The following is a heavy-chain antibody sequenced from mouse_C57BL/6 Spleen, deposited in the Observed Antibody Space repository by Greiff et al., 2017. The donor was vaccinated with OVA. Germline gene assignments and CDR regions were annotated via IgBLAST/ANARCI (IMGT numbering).Heavy chain of an antibody. CDR1: GYAFSSYW. CDR2: IYPGDGDT. Sequence: VQLQESGAELVKPGASVKISCKASGYAFSSYWMNWVKQRPGKGLEWIGQIYPGDGDTNYNGKFKGKATLTADKSSSTAYMQLSSLTSEDSAVYFCAYGSYLYYFDYWGQGTTLTVSS. CDR3: AYGSYLYYFDY. J-gene: IGHJ2*01. D-gene: IGHD1-1*02. V-gene: IGHV1-80*01.